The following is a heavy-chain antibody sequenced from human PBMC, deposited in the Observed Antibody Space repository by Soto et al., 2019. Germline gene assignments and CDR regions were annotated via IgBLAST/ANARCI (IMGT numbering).Heavy chain of an antibody. V-gene: IGHV1-18*01. J-gene: IGHJ4*02. CDR1: GYTFTNFG. CDR2: ISTYNGNT. CDR3: VGGGTPVEY. D-gene: IGHD3-16*01. Sequence: QVQLVQSGAEVKKPGASVKVSCKTSGYTFTNFGISWVRQAPGQGLEWMGWISTYNGNTNYAQKFQGSVTMSTYTSTSTAYMELRSLSCDGAAVYYCVGGGTPVEYWGQGTLVTVSS.